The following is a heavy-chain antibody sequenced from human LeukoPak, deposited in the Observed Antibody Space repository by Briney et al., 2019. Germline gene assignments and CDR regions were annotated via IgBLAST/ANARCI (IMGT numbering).Heavy chain of an antibody. J-gene: IGHJ5*02. CDR3: TRQWSSGWT. V-gene: IGHV3-73*01. CDR1: GFTFSGSA. D-gene: IGHD6-19*01. Sequence: GGSLGLSCAASGFTFSGSAMHWARQASGKGLEWVGRIRSKANSYATAYAASVKGRFTISRDDSKNTAYLQMNSLKTEDTAVYYCTRQWSSGWTWGQGTLVTVSS. CDR2: IRSKANSYAT.